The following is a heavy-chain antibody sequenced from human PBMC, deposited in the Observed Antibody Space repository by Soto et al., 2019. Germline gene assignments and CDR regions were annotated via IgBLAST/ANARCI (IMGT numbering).Heavy chain of an antibody. J-gene: IGHJ2*01. V-gene: IGHV3-23*01. CDR2: ITGSGGST. CDR3: FFFQAEDGIRGTVPVSAFLLNRSSDL. D-gene: IGHD1-1*01. Sequence: GKGLEWVSGITGSGGSTHDADSVKGRFTISRDNYKNTRYLRLHSLRAEDTAVYYCFFFQAEDGIRGTVPVSAFLLNRSSDL.